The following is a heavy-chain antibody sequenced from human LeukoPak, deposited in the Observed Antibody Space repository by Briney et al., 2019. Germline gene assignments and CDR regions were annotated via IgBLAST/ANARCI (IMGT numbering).Heavy chain of an antibody. Sequence: ASVKVSCKASGYTFTGYYMHWVRQAPGQGLEWMGRINPNSGGTNYAQKFQGRVTMTRDTSISTAYMELSRLRSDDTAVYYVARVCCARGPGQISYWGQGTLVTVSS. CDR2: INPNSGGT. D-gene: IGHD3-10*01. CDR1: GYTFTGYY. J-gene: IGHJ4*02. CDR3: ARVCCARGPGQISY. V-gene: IGHV1-2*06.